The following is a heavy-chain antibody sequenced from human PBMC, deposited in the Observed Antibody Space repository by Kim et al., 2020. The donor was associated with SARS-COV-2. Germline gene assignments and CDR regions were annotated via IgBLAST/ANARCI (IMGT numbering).Heavy chain of an antibody. CDR1: GGSISSYY. CDR3: ATLSGELFLDY. D-gene: IGHD3-10*02. CDR2: IYYSGST. V-gene: IGHV4-59*08. Sequence: SETLSLTCTVSGGSISSYYWSWIRQPPGKGLEWIGYIYYSGSTNYNPSLKSRVTISVDTSKNQFSLKLSSVTAADTAVYYCATLSGELFLDYWGQGTLVTVSS. J-gene: IGHJ4*02.